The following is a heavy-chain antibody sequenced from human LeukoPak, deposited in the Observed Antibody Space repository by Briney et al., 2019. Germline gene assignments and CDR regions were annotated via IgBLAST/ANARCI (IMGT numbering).Heavy chain of an antibody. CDR3: AKGNVLRYFDWLGNFDY. CDR2: ISGSGGST. CDR1: GFTFSSYA. J-gene: IGHJ4*02. Sequence: GGSLRLSCAASGFTFSSYAMSWVRQAPGKGLEWVSAISGSGGSTYYADSVKGRFTISRDNSKNTLYLQMNSLRAEDTAVYYCAKGNVLRYFDWLGNFDYWGQGTLATVSS. D-gene: IGHD3-9*01. V-gene: IGHV3-23*01.